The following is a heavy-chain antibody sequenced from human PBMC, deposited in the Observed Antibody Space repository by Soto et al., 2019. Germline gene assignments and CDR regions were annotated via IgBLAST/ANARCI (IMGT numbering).Heavy chain of an antibody. J-gene: IGHJ6*01. CDR2: IGPSDSYT. D-gene: IGHD2-15*01. CDR3: ARQGYCSGGSCRGHYYYGMDV. Sequence: PGESLKISCKGSGYSFTSYWISWVRQMPGKGLEWMGRIGPSDSYTNYSPSFQGHVTISADKSISTAYLQWSSLKASDTAMYYCARQGYCSGGSCRGHYYYGMDVWGQGTTAPVS. CDR1: GYSFTSYW. V-gene: IGHV5-10-1*01.